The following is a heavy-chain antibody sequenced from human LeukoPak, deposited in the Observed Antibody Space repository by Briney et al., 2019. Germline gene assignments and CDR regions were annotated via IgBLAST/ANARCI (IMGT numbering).Heavy chain of an antibody. D-gene: IGHD6-13*01. V-gene: IGHV3-74*01. CDR1: GFTFSSYW. CDR3: ARGRIAAGSIRAQIFDY. Sequence: GGSLRLSCAASGFTFSSYWMHWVRQVPGKGLVWVSRINTGGSSTTYADSVKGRFTISRDNAKNSLYLQMNSLRAEDTAVYYCARGRIAAGSIRAQIFDYWGQGTLVTVSS. J-gene: IGHJ4*02. CDR2: INTGGSST.